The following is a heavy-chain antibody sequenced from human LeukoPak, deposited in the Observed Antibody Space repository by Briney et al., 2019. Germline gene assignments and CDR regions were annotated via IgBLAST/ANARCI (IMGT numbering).Heavy chain of an antibody. CDR1: GFTFSSYW. CDR3: ARALIGYYFDY. CDR2: IKSDGSNT. Sequence: GGSLRLSCAASGFTFSSYWMHWVRQAPGKGLVWVSRIKSDGSNTNYADSVKGRFTISRDNAKNSLYLQMNSLRAEDTAVYYCARALIGYYFDYWGQGTLVTVSS. J-gene: IGHJ4*02. V-gene: IGHV3-74*01. D-gene: IGHD2-8*01.